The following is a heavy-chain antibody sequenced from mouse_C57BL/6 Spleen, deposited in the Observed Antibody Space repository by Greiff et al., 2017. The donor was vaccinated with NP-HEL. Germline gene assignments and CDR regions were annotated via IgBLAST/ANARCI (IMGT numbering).Heavy chain of an antibody. Sequence: VQVVESGPGLVQPSQSLSITCTVSGFSLTSYGVHWVRQSPGKGLEWLGVIWSGGSTDYNAAFISRLSISKDNSKSQVFFKMNSLQADDTAIYYCARNGNSYYSYWYFDVWGTGTTVTVSS. J-gene: IGHJ1*03. D-gene: IGHD2-12*01. CDR3: ARNGNSYYSYWYFDV. CDR1: GFSLTSYG. CDR2: IWSGGST. V-gene: IGHV2-2*01.